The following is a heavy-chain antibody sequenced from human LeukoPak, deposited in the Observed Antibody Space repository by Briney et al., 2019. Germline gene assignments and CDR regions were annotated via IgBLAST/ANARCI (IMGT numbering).Heavy chain of an antibody. J-gene: IGHJ4*02. Sequence: TSETLSLTCAVSGYSITSSSWWGWIRQPPGKGLEWIGYIYHGGTTYYNPSLQSRVTMSVDTSKNQFSLKLSSVTAVDTAVYYCARKENVYYYFDYWGQGTLVTVSS. CDR2: IYHGGTT. V-gene: IGHV4-28*01. CDR3: ARKENVYYYFDY. CDR1: GYSITSSSW. D-gene: IGHD3-10*01.